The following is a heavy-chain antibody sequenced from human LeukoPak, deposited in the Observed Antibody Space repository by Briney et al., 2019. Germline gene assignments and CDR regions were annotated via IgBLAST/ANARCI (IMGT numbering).Heavy chain of an antibody. D-gene: IGHD6-19*01. CDR1: GYSISSGYY. Sequence: KPSETLSLTCDVSGYSISSGYYWGWIRQPPGKGLEWIGSIYHSGSTYYNPSLKSRVTISVDTSKNQFSLKLSSVTAADTAVYYCARRSSGWYGVDYWGQGTLVTVSS. J-gene: IGHJ4*02. CDR2: IYHSGST. CDR3: ARRSSGWYGVDY. V-gene: IGHV4-38-2*01.